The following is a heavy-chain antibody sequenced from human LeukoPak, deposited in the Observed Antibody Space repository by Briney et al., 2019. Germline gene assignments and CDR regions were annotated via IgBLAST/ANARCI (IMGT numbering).Heavy chain of an antibody. CDR3: AKDRNDFWSGCFDY. Sequence: GGSLRLSGAASGFILSSYGMHWVRQTPGKGLEWVAFTRYDGRNKFYADSVKGRFTISRDNSKNTLYLQMNSLRAEDTAVYYCAKDRNDFWSGCFDYWGQGTLVTASS. CDR2: TRYDGRNK. D-gene: IGHD3-3*01. CDR1: GFILSSYG. J-gene: IGHJ4*02. V-gene: IGHV3-30*02.